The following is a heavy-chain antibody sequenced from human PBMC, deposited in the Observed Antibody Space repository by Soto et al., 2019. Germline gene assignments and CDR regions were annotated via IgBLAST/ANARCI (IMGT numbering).Heavy chain of an antibody. CDR1: GYTFTNYG. J-gene: IGHJ3*02. D-gene: IGHD5-18*01. CDR3: ARGPYVWIQLRAFDI. CDR2: ISAYNGNT. V-gene: IGHV1-18*04. Sequence: GASVKVSCKASGYTFTNYGISWVRQAPGQGLEWMGWISAYNGNTNYAQKLQGRVTMTTDTSTSTAYMELRSLRSDDTAVYYCARGPYVWIQLRAFDIWGQGTMVTVSS.